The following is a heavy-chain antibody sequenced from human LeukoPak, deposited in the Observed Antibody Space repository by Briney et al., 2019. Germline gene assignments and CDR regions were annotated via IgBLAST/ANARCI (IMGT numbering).Heavy chain of an antibody. D-gene: IGHD3-22*01. CDR3: ARDSGPGHYYDSSGYYVWAAFDI. CDR2: IRYNGNNQ. V-gene: IGHV3-30*02. Sequence: PGGSLRLSCAASGFTFNNYGMHWVRQAPGKGLEWVAFIRYNGNNQYYADSVKGRFTISRDNSKNTLYLQMGSLRAEDMAVYYCARDSGPGHYYDSSGYYVWAAFDIWGQGTMVTVSS. CDR1: GFTFNNYG. J-gene: IGHJ3*02.